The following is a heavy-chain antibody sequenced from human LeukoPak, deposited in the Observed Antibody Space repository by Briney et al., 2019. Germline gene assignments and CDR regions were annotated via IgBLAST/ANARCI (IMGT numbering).Heavy chain of an antibody. CDR3: AAAGTENWFDP. CDR2: ISGSGGST. CDR1: GFTFSSYA. J-gene: IGHJ5*02. V-gene: IGHV3-23*01. D-gene: IGHD6-13*01. Sequence: GGSLRLSCAASGFTFSSYAMSWVRQAPGKGLEWVSAISGSGGSTYYADSVKGRFTVSRDNSKNTLYLQMNSLRAEDTAVYYCAAAGTENWFDPWGQGTLVTVSS.